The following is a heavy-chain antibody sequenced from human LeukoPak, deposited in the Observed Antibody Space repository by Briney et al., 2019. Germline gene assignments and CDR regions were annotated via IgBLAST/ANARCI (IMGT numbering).Heavy chain of an antibody. CDR3: ARLDYDILTGYYMGLFDY. CDR1: GYSFTSYW. D-gene: IGHD3-9*01. Sequence: GESLKIYSKGSGYSFTSYWIRWVRQMPGEGLEWMGIFYPGDSDTSYSPSFQGQVTISADKSISTAYLQWSSLKASDTAMYYCARLDYDILTGYYMGLFDYWGQGTLVTVSS. J-gene: IGHJ4*02. CDR2: FYPGDSDT. V-gene: IGHV5-51*01.